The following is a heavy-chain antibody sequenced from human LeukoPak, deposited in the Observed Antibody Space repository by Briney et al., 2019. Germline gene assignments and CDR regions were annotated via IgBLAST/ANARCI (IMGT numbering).Heavy chain of an antibody. J-gene: IGHJ4*02. CDR1: GFTVSSNY. V-gene: IGHV3-7*01. D-gene: IGHD3-22*01. CDR2: IKQDGSEK. CDR3: ARVFMIVAAYYFDY. Sequence: GESLRLSCAASGFTVSSNYMSWVRQAPGKGLEWVANIKQDGSEKYYVDSVKGRFTISRDNAKNSLYLQMNSLRAEDTAVYYCARVFMIVAAYYFDYWGQGTLVTVSS.